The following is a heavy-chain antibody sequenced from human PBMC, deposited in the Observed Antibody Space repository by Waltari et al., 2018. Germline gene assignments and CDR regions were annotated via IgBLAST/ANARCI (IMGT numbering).Heavy chain of an antibody. D-gene: IGHD1-26*01. J-gene: IGHJ3*02. Sequence: QVQLVESGGGVVQPGRSLRLSCSASGFTFSRYPMPRVRQAPGKGLEWVAVISYDGSNKYYADSVKGRFTISRDNSKNTLYLQMNSLRAEDTAVYYCVRGATSAFDIWGQGTMVTVSS. CDR1: GFTFSRYP. CDR2: ISYDGSNK. CDR3: VRGATSAFDI. V-gene: IGHV3-30-3*01.